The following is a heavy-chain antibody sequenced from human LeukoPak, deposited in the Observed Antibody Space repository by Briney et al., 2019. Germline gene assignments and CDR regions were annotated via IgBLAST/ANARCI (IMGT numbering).Heavy chain of an antibody. D-gene: IGHD5-18*01. CDR1: DGSISAYY. Sequence: SETLSLTCTVSDGSISAYYWSWIRQSPGKGLEWIGYMQYSGNTVYNPSLESRVTFSLGSPNDHLFLRLTSVTAADTAVYYCARGVALVTHKYFDYWGPGILVTVSS. J-gene: IGHJ4*02. CDR3: ARGVALVTHKYFDY. CDR2: MQYSGNT. V-gene: IGHV4-59*08.